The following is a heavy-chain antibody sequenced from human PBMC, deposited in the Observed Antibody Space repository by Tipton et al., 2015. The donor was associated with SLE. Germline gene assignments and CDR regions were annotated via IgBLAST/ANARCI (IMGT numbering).Heavy chain of an antibody. CDR2: IHYSGTT. V-gene: IGHV4-39*07. D-gene: IGHD2/OR15-2a*01. CDR3: ARRSITPYFDY. Sequence: LSLTCTVSGGSISSSSYYWTWIRQPPGKGLEWIGSIHYSGTTYYNPSLKSRITISVDTSKNQFSLKLTSVTAADTAVYYCARRSITPYFDYWGQGTLVTVSS. J-gene: IGHJ4*02. CDR1: GGSISSSSYY.